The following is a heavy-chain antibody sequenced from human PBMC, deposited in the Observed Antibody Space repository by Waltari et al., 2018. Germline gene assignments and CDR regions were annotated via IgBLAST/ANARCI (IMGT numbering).Heavy chain of an antibody. J-gene: IGHJ4*02. D-gene: IGHD6-19*01. CDR1: GFTFHMYA. CDR3: ARAEAGTNMPPDF. CDR2: MSFDGSDK. Sequence: PASGFTFHMYAMHWVRQAPGKGLEWVTVMSFDGSDKYYSDSLKGRFTVSRDNSKNTVYLEMNSPRGDDTAVYYCARAEAGTNMPPDFWGQGTPVTVAS. V-gene: IGHV3-30*03.